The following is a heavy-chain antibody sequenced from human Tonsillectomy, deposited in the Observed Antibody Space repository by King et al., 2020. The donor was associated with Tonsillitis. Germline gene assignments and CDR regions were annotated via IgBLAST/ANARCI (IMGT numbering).Heavy chain of an antibody. CDR2: IWYDGSNK. Sequence: HVQLVESGGGVVQPGRSLRLSCAASGFTFSSYGMHWVRQAPGKGLEWVAGIWYDGSNKFYADSVKGRFTISRDNSKNTLYLQMNSLRAEDTAVYYCARIIVGATAFDYWGQGTLVTVSS. D-gene: IGHD1-26*01. CDR1: GFTFSSYG. J-gene: IGHJ4*02. CDR3: ARIIVGATAFDY. V-gene: IGHV3-33*01.